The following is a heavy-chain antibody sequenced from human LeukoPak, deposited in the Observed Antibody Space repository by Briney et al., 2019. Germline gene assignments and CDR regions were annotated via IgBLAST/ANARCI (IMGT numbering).Heavy chain of an antibody. CDR2: ISSSSSYI. D-gene: IGHD2-15*01. V-gene: IGHV3-21*01. J-gene: IGHJ3*02. CDR1: GFTFSIYS. Sequence: PGGSLRLSCAASGFTFSIYSMNWVRQAPGKGLEWVSSISSSSSYIYYADSVKGRFTISRDDAKNSLSLQMNSLRADDTAVYYRARQCGGGICYGPYDAFDIWGQGTMVTVSS. CDR3: ARQCGGGICYGPYDAFDI.